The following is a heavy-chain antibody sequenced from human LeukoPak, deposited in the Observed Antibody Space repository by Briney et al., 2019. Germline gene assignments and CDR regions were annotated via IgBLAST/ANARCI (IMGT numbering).Heavy chain of an antibody. CDR2: WSYTGKT. CDR3: SEGYFEPFDH. CDR1: GASVSGSH. Sequence: PSETLSLTCVVSGASVSGSHWNWIRQLPGKGLEWIGCWSYTGKTDYNPSLTSRVTISLDSSKNQVSLKLRSVTAAETAVYYCSEGYFEPFDHWGQGTLVTVSS. J-gene: IGHJ4*02. D-gene: IGHD1-26*01. V-gene: IGHV4-59*02.